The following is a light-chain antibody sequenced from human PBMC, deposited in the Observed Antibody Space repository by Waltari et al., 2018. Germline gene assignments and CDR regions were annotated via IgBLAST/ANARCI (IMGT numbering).Light chain of an antibody. CDR2: DVN. Sequence: QSALTQPASVSGSPGQSITISCTGTSNDVGGYNYVSWYQQSPGKAPNCMVYDVNKRPSGVSNRLSGSKSVNTASLTISGLQAEDEADYYCSSYTSRTTLVFGGGTRLTVL. J-gene: IGLJ2*01. CDR3: SSYTSRTTLV. V-gene: IGLV2-14*01. CDR1: SNDVGGYNY.